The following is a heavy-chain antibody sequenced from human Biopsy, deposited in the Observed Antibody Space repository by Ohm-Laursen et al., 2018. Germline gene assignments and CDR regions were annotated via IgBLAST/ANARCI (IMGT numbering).Heavy chain of an antibody. CDR3: VKDRGGARASFHY. V-gene: IGHV3-9*01. D-gene: IGHD3-16*01. CDR1: GFTFGDYY. CDR2: INRDSDTA. Sequence: SLRLSCAASGFTFGDYYMSWIRQAPGKGLERVSRINRDSDTADYVDSVRGRFTISRDNARKTLFLQMNSLRPEDTALYYCVKDRGGARASFHYWGQGIRVAVSS. J-gene: IGHJ4*02.